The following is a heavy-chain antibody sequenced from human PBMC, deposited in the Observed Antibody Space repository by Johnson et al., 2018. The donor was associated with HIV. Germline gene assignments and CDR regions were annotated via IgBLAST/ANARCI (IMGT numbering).Heavy chain of an antibody. CDR1: GFTFHDYG. CDR3: ARGLIDYGDSQAFDI. J-gene: IGHJ3*02. D-gene: IGHD4-17*01. Sequence: MQLVESGGGVVQPGGSLILSCAASGFTFHDYGMSWVRQAPGKGLEWVSAISGSGGSTYYTASVKGRFTISRDNSKNTLYLQMNSLRAEDTAVYYCARGLIDYGDSQAFDIWGQGTMVTVSS. CDR2: ISGSGGST. V-gene: IGHV3-23*04.